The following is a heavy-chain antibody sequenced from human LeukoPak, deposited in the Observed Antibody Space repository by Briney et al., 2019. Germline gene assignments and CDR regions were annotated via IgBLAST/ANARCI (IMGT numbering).Heavy chain of an antibody. CDR1: GFTFITYW. CDR2: IHGDGSST. D-gene: IGHD5/OR15-5a*01. J-gene: IGHJ4*02. V-gene: IGHV3-74*01. Sequence: PGGSLSPSCAASGFTFITYWMHWVRQAPGKGLVWVSRIHGDGSSTSYADSVKGRFTISRDNAKNTLYLQMNSLRAEDTAVYYCARESLYGGFFDYWGQGTLVTVSS. CDR3: ARESLYGGFFDY.